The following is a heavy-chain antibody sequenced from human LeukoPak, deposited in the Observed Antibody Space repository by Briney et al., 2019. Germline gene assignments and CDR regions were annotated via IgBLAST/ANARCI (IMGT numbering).Heavy chain of an antibody. Sequence: GGSLRLSCAGCGISFSGYWMSWVRQAPGKGLEWVANIKQDGSEKYYVDSVKGRFTISRDNEKNSLYLQMNSLRVEDTAVYYCTREGISGTNWGSKYWGQGTLVTVSS. CDR2: IKQDGSEK. CDR3: TREGISGTNWGSKY. CDR1: GISFSGYW. V-gene: IGHV3-7*01. J-gene: IGHJ4*02. D-gene: IGHD7-27*01.